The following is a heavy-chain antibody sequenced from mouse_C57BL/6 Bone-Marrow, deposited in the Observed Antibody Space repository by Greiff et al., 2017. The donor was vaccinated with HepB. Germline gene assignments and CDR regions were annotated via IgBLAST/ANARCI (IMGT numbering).Heavy chain of an antibody. J-gene: IGHJ4*01. CDR2: ISSGGDYI. V-gene: IGHV5S21*01. CDR1: GFTFSSYA. D-gene: IGHD1-1*01. CDR3: TRRGYYYGSSPHYYAMDY. Sequence: EVKLVESGEGLVKPGGSLKLSCAASGFTFSSYAMSWVRQTPEKRLEWVAYISSGGDYIYYADTVKGRFTISSDNARNTLYLQMSSLKSEATAMYYCTRRGYYYGSSPHYYAMDYWGQGTSVTVSS.